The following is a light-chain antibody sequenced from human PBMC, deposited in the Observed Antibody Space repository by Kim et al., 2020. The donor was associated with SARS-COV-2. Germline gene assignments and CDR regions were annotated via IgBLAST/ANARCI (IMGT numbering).Light chain of an antibody. V-gene: IGKV1-5*03. CDR2: KAS. CDR1: QSISSW. Sequence: SASVGDRVTITCRASQSISSWLAWYQHKPGEAPKLLIYKASSLESGVPSRFSGSGSGTEFTLTISSLQPDDFATYYCQQYNSYSYTFGQGTKLEI. J-gene: IGKJ2*01. CDR3: QQYNSYSYT.